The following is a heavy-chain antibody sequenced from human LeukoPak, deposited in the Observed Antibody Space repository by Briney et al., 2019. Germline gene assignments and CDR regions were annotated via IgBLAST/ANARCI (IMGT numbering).Heavy chain of an antibody. CDR2: SNHSGST. CDR1: GGSFSGYY. J-gene: IGHJ3*02. V-gene: IGHV4-34*01. Sequence: SETLSLTCAVYGGSFSGYYWSWIRQPPGKGLEWIGDSNHSGSTNYNPSLKSRVTILVDTSKNQFSLKLSSVTVADTAVYYCARRIYYDSSGQSYAFDIWGQGTMVTASS. CDR3: ARRIYYDSSGQSYAFDI. D-gene: IGHD3-22*01.